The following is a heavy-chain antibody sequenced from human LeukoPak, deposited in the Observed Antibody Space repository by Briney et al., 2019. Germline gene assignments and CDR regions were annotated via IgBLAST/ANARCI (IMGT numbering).Heavy chain of an antibody. J-gene: IGHJ5*02. V-gene: IGHV3-30*04. D-gene: IGHD6-13*01. CDR2: ISYDGSNK. CDR1: GFTFSSYA. CDR3: ARSWYGNWFDP. Sequence: PGRSLRLSCAASGFTFSSYAMHWVRQAPGKGLEWVAVISYDGSNKYYADSVKGRFTISRDNSKNTLYLQMNSLRAEDTAVYYCARSWYGNWFDPWGQGTLVTVSS.